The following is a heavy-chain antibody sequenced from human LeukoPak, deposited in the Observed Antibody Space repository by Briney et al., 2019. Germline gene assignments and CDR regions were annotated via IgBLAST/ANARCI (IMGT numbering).Heavy chain of an antibody. J-gene: IGHJ4*02. V-gene: IGHV4-39*01. CDR1: GGSLGDTTYF. CDR3: TRHSGPAAAADY. D-gene: IGHD6-13*01. CDR2: IYYSGKA. Sequence: PSETLSLTCTVSGGSLGDTTYFWGWIRQPPGRGLEWIANIYYSGKAYYSPSLKGRVTISVDMSRNQFFLRLGSVTAADTAVYYCTRHSGPAAAADYWGKGTLVTVSS.